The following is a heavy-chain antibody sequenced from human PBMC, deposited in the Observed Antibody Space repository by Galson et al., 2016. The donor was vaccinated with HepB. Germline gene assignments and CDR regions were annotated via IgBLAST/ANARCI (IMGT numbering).Heavy chain of an antibody. J-gene: IGHJ4*02. CDR3: ARDRLASGNHLDY. CDR2: ILHDGSNK. Sequence: SLRLSCAASGFTFSTYGMHWVRQAPGKGLEWVAVILHDGSNKYYADSVKGRFTISRDSSTLYLQMNSLRAEDTAVYYCARDRLASGNHLDYWGQGTLVTVSS. V-gene: IGHV3-33*01. D-gene: IGHD4-23*01. CDR1: GFTFSTYG.